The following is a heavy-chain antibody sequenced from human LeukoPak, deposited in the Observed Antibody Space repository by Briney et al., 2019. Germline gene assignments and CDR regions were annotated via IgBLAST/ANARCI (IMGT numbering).Heavy chain of an antibody. CDR3: AGHYYDSSGYDY. CDR1: GYTFTSYG. CDR2: ISAYNGNT. D-gene: IGHD3-22*01. Sequence: ASVKVSCKASGYTFTSYGISGVRQAPGQGLEWMGWISAYNGNTNYAQKRQGRVTMTTDTSTSTAYMELRSLRSDDTAVYYCAGHYYDSSGYDYWGQGTLVTVSS. J-gene: IGHJ4*02. V-gene: IGHV1-18*01.